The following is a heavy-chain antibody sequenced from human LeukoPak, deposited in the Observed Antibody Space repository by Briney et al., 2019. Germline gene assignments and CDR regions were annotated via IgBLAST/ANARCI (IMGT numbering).Heavy chain of an antibody. CDR2: ISGSDSST. J-gene: IGHJ4*02. Sequence: PGGSLRLSCAASGFIFTNYAMSWVRQAPGKGLEWISVISGSDSSTNYADSVKGRFTISRDNSKNTLFLQMDSLRTEDTAVYYCARDPSVYCTSPTCYGYFDYWGQGTLVTVSS. CDR3: ARDPSVYCTSPTCYGYFDY. V-gene: IGHV3-23*01. D-gene: IGHD2-2*01. CDR1: GFIFTNYA.